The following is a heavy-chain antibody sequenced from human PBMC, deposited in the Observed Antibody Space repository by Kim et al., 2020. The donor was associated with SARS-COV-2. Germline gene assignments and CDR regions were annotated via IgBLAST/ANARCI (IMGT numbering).Heavy chain of an antibody. CDR3: ARGSYYYDSSGRRTFDY. J-gene: IGHJ4*02. V-gene: IGHV1-46*01. Sequence: FQGRVTMTRDTSTSTVYMELSSLRSEDTAVYYCARGSYYYDSSGRRTFDYWGQGTLVTVSS. D-gene: IGHD3-22*01.